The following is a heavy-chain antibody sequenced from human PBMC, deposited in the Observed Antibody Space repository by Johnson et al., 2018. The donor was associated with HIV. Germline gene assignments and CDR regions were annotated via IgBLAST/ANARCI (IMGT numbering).Heavy chain of an antibody. J-gene: IGHJ3*02. D-gene: IGHD2-15*01. Sequence: VQLVESGGGLVQPGGSLRLSCAASGFTFSSYDMHWVRQAPGEGLEYVSGTDNKGRNTYYANSVKGRFTILRDNSKNTLYLQMGSLRAEDMAVYYCASFVVVVAATGAFDSWGQGTMVTVSS. CDR2: TDNKGRNT. CDR3: ASFVVVVAATGAFDS. V-gene: IGHV3-64*01. CDR1: GFTFSSYD.